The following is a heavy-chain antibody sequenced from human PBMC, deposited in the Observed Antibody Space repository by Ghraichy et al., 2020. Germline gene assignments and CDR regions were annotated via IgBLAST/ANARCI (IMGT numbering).Heavy chain of an antibody. D-gene: IGHD3-22*01. Sequence: GESLNISCAASGFIFSDSYMSWIRQAPGKGLEWVAYIRNSGGTIYYRDSVKGRFTISRDNTKDLLYLHMNSLRADDTAVYYCVRGYYYDTSGPTYYFDSWGQGTLVTVSS. V-gene: IGHV3-11*01. CDR2: IRNSGGTI. J-gene: IGHJ4*02. CDR3: VRGYYYDTSGPTYYFDS. CDR1: GFIFSDSY.